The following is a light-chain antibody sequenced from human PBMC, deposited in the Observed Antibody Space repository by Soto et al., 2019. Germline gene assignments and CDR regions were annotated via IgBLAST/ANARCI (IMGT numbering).Light chain of an antibody. CDR1: QGISSY. CDR2: AAS. CDR3: QQYDTLPPYT. V-gene: IGKV1-9*01. Sequence: IQLTQSPSSLSASVGDRVTITCRASQGISSYLAWYQQKPGKAPKLLIYAASTLQSGVPSRFSGSGSGTDFTFTISNLQPEDIATYYCQQYDTLPPYTFGQGTKVDIK. J-gene: IGKJ2*01.